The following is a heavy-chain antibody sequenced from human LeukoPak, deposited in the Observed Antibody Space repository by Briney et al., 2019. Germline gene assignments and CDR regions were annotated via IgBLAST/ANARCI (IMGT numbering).Heavy chain of an antibody. Sequence: SETLSLTCTVSGGSISSYYWSWIRQPPGKGLEWIGYIYYSGSTNYNPSLKSRVTISVDTSKNQFSLKLSSVTAADTAVYYCARFPGDHHEGLDYWGQGTLVTVSS. D-gene: IGHD7-27*01. CDR2: IYYSGST. CDR3: ARFPGDHHEGLDY. CDR1: GGSISSYY. J-gene: IGHJ4*02. V-gene: IGHV4-59*01.